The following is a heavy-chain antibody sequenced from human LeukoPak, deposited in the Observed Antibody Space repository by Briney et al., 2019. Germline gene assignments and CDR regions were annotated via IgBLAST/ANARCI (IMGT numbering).Heavy chain of an antibody. CDR3: ARAIAVFIRCYYGSSGYSNGHFDY. D-gene: IGHD3-22*01. CDR2: ISAYNGNT. V-gene: IGHV1-18*01. J-gene: IGHJ4*02. CDR1: GYTFTGYG. Sequence: ASVKVSCKASGYTFTGYGISWVRQAPGQGLEWMGWISAYNGNTNYAQKLQGRVTMTTDTSTSTAYMELRSLRSDDTAVYYCARAIAVFIRCYYGSSGYSNGHFDYWGQGTLVTVSS.